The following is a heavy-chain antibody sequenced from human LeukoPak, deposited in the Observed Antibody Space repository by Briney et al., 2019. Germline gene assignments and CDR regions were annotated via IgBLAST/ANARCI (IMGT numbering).Heavy chain of an antibody. V-gene: IGHV1-2*02. J-gene: IGHJ4*02. D-gene: IGHD1-1*01. CDR2: INPNSGGT. CDR3: ARGHLGTTVDY. Sequence: ASVKVSCKASGYTFTGYYMHWVRQAPGQGLEWMGWINPNSGGTNYAQKFQGRVTMTRDTSTSTVYMELSSLRSEDTAVYYCARGHLGTTVDYWGQGTLVTVSS. CDR1: GYTFTGYY.